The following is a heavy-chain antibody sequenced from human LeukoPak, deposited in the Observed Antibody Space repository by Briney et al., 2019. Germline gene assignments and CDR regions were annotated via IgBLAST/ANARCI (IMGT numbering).Heavy chain of an antibody. CDR3: ARVRWEEYYYYYYMDV. CDR1: GGSISSYY. Sequence: PSETLSLTCTVSGGSISSYYWSWIRQPAGRELEWIGRIYTSGSTNYNSSLKSLITMSVDTSKNQFSLKLSSVTAADTAVYYCARVRWEEYYYYYYMDVWGKGTTVTVSS. CDR2: IYTSGST. D-gene: IGHD1-26*01. V-gene: IGHV4-4*07. J-gene: IGHJ6*03.